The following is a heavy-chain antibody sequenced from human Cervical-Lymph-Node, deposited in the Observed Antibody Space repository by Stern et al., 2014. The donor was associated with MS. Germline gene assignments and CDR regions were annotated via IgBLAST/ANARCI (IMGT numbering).Heavy chain of an antibody. J-gene: IGHJ4*02. V-gene: IGHV3-33*01. CDR1: GLTLSSHG. D-gene: IGHD6-19*01. Sequence: VQLVESGGGVVQPGRSLRLSCVASGLTLSSHGMHWVRQAPGKGLEWVAVIWYDGSNEKYVDSVKGRFPISRDNSKDTLYLQMNSLRAEDTAVYYCVAYSSGDNINYWGQGTLVTVSS. CDR2: IWYDGSNE. CDR3: VAYSSGDNINY.